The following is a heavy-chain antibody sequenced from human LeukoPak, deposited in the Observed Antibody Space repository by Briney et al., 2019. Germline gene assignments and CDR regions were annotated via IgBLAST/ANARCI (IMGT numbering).Heavy chain of an antibody. CDR2: IYHSGST. V-gene: IGHV4-30-2*01. CDR3: ARVFSTIAARTFDY. CDR1: GGSISSGGYY. J-gene: IGHJ4*02. D-gene: IGHD6-6*01. Sequence: SETLSLTCTVSGGSISSGGYYWSWIRQPPGKGLEWIGYIYHSGSTYYNPSLKSRVTISVDRSKNQFSLELSSVTAADTAVYYCARVFSTIAARTFDYWGQGTLVTVSS.